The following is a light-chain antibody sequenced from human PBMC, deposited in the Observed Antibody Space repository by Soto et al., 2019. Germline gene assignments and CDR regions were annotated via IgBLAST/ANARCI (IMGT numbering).Light chain of an antibody. CDR1: KLGDKY. J-gene: IGLJ1*01. CDR3: QAWDSSTFYV. V-gene: IGLV3-1*01. Sequence: SYELTQPPSVSVSPGQTASITCYGDKLGDKYACWYQQKPGQSPVLVIYQDSKRPSGIPERFSGSNSGNTATLTISGTQAMDEADYYCQAWDSSTFYVFGTGTKVTV. CDR2: QDS.